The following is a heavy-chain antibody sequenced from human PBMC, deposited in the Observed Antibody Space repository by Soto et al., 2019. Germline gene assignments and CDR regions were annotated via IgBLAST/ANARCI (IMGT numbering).Heavy chain of an antibody. CDR2: IVVGSGNT. J-gene: IGHJ6*03. D-gene: IGHD3-3*01. CDR1: GFTFTSSA. V-gene: IGHV1-58*01. CDR3: ARGPQFWSGGTYYYYYMDV. Sequence: GASVKVSCKASGFTFTSSAVQWVRQARGQRLEWIGWIVVGSGNTNYAQKFQERVTITRDMSTSTAYMELSSLRSEDTAVYYCARGPQFWSGGTYYYYYMDVWDKGTTVTVSS.